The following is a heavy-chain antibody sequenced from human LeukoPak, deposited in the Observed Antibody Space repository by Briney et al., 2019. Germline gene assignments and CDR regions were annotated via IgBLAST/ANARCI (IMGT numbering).Heavy chain of an antibody. CDR1: GFTFSNYG. V-gene: IGHV3-30*18. CDR3: AKASTTIYPYYFDY. J-gene: IGHJ4*02. D-gene: IGHD1-14*01. Sequence: GGSLRLSCAASGFTFSNYGMHWVRQAPGKGLEWVAVTSYDGSKTYYGDSVKGRFTVSRDNSKNTVFLQVNSLRDEDTAVYYCAKASTTIYPYYFDYWGPGTLVTVSS. CDR2: TSYDGSKT.